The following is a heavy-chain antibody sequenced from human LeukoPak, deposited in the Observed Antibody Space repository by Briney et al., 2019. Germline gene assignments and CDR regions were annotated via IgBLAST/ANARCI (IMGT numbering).Heavy chain of an antibody. J-gene: IGHJ5*02. CDR3: ASGPSGYDP. V-gene: IGHV4-61*01. CDR1: GDSVSGISFY. Sequence: PSETLSLTCTVSGDSVSGISFYWSWIRQPPGKGLQYIGYIQYSGSTNYNPSLKSRVTISVDTSKNQFSLKLSSVTAADTAVYFCASGPSGYDPWGQGTLVTVSS. D-gene: IGHD5-12*01. CDR2: IQYSGST.